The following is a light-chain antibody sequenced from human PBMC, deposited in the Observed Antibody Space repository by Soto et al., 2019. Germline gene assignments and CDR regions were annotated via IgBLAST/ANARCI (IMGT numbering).Light chain of an antibody. J-gene: IGKJ4*01. Sequence: EIVLTQSPLSLPVTPGEPASISCRSSQSLLYSNGYSYLVWYLQRPGQSPQLLIYLGSNRASGVPDRFSGSGSGTDFTLKISRVEAGDVGVYYCMRALQTPPTFGGGTKVEIK. CDR3: MRALQTPPT. CDR1: QSLLYSNGYSY. CDR2: LGS. V-gene: IGKV2-28*01.